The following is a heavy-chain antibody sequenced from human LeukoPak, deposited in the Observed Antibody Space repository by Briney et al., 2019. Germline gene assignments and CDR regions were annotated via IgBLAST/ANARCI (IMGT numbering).Heavy chain of an antibody. CDR2: IIPIFGTA. CDR1: GFTFSSYA. Sequence: GGSLRLSCAASGFTFSSYAISWVRQAPGQGLEWMGGIIPIFGTANYAQKFQGRVTITADESTSTAYMELSSLRSEDTAVYYCARGPSYYFDYWGQGTLVTVSS. D-gene: IGHD6-6*01. V-gene: IGHV1-69*01. CDR3: ARGPSYYFDY. J-gene: IGHJ4*02.